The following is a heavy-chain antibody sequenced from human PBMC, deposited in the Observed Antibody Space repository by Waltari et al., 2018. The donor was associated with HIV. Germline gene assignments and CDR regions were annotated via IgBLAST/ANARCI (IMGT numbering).Heavy chain of an antibody. V-gene: IGHV3-48*01. CDR3: ARDRYCRSTNCYNMLGIDYYGMDV. CDR1: GFTFSDYN. CDR2: ISSSTSTI. Sequence: EVQLVESGGGLVQPGGSLRLSCAASGFTFSDYNMNWVRQAPGKGLEWVSYISSSTSTIYYADSVKGRFTISRDNAKNSLYVQMNSLRAEDTAVYYCARDRYCRSTNCYNMLGIDYYGMDVWGQGTMVTVSS. J-gene: IGHJ6*02. D-gene: IGHD2-2*02.